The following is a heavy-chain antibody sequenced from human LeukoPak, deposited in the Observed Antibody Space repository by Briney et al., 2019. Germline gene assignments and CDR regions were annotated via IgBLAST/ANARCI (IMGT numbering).Heavy chain of an antibody. J-gene: IGHJ4*02. CDR1: GYTLTSSD. Sequence: GASVKVSCKASGYTLTSSDINWVRQAPGQGLEWMGWTNPNSGKTGYARKFQGRVTMTKNTSISTAYMEVSSLGYDDTAIYYCARGRPGLASAGTYDFWGQGTLITVSS. V-gene: IGHV1-8*01. CDR3: ARGRPGLASAGTYDF. CDR2: TNPNSGKT. D-gene: IGHD6-13*01.